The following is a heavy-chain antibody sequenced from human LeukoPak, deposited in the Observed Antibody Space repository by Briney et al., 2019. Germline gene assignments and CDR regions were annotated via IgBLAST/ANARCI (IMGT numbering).Heavy chain of an antibody. CDR1: GGSISSGGYY. V-gene: IGHV4-31*03. Sequence: SETLSLTRTVSGGSISSGGYYWSWIRQHPGKGLEWIGYIYYSGSTYYNPSLKGRVTISVDTSKNQFSLKLSSVTAADTAVYYCARDKPYGSGSYIDYWGQGTLVTVSS. J-gene: IGHJ4*02. D-gene: IGHD3-10*01. CDR3: ARDKPYGSGSYIDY. CDR2: IYYSGST.